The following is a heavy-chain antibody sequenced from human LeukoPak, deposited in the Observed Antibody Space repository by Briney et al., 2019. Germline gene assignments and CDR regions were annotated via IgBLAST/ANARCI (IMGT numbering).Heavy chain of an antibody. CDR2: IIPILGIA. D-gene: IGHD1-1*01. V-gene: IGHV1-69*04. CDR3: ARELQKSTDPQLDY. Sequence: ASVKVSCKASGGTFSSYAISWVRQAPGQGLEWMGRIIPILGIANYAQKFQGRVTMTRDTSTSTVYMELSSLRSEDTAVYYCARELQKSTDPQLDYWGQGTLVTVSS. CDR1: GGTFSSYA. J-gene: IGHJ4*02.